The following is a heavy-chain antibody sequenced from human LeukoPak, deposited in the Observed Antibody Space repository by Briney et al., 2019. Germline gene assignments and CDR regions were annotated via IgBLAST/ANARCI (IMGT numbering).Heavy chain of an antibody. V-gene: IGHV3-23*01. J-gene: IGHJ6*02. CDR1: GFTFSSYA. D-gene: IGHD2-2*01. Sequence: GGSPRLSCAASGFTFSSYAMGWVRQAPGKGLEWVSAISGSGGSTYYADSVKGRFTISRDNSKNTLYLQMNSLRAEDTAVYYCAKVVPAAIFGGGYYYYYGMDVWGQGTTVTVSS. CDR3: AKVVPAAIFGGGYYYYYGMDV. CDR2: ISGSGGST.